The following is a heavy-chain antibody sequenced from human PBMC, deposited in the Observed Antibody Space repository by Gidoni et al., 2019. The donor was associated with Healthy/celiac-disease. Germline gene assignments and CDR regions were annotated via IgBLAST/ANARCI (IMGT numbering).Heavy chain of an antibody. CDR2: ISGSGGST. V-gene: IGHV3-23*01. J-gene: IGHJ4*02. CDR1: GFTFSRYA. CDR3: AKGQHIVVVIEGSLCY. D-gene: IGHD2-21*01. Sequence: EVQLLESGGGLVQPGGSLRLSCAASGFTFSRYAMSWVRQAPGKGLEWVSAISGSGGSTYYADSVKGRFTISRDNSKNTLYLQMNSLRAEDTAVYYCAKGQHIVVVIEGSLCYWGQGTLVTVSS.